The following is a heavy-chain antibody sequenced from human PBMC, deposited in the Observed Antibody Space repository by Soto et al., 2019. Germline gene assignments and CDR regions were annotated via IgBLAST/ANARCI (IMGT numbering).Heavy chain of an antibody. J-gene: IGHJ4*02. CDR1: CC. CDR3: ARHTTVTSIEY. Sequence: CCRIFIRQHPGKGLEGIGYISYSGSTNYPPSLKSRVTISSDTSNNQFSLKMSSVTAADTAIYYCARHTTVTSIEYWGRGTLVPVSS. V-gene: IGHV4-61*07. CDR2: ISYSGST. D-gene: IGHD4-17*01.